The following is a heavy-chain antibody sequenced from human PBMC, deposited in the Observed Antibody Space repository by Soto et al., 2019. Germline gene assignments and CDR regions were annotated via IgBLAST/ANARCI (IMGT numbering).Heavy chain of an antibody. D-gene: IGHD2-15*01. V-gene: IGHV4-59*01. J-gene: IGHJ4*02. CDR1: GGSIISGY. CDR2: ISYSGNT. CDR3: AGLRGYAGSPIDY. Sequence: SETLSLTCTVSGGSIISGYWSWIRQPPGKGLEWIGYISYSGNTNYNPSLKSRVTMSVDTPKNQFSLRLSSVTSADTAVYYCAGLRGYAGSPIDYWGQGTLVTVSS.